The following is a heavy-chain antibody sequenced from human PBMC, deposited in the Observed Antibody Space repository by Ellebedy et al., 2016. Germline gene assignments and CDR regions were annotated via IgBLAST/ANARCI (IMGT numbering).Heavy chain of an antibody. J-gene: IGHJ4*02. CDR1: GFTLSSYS. V-gene: IGHV3-48*02. D-gene: IGHD3-10*01. Sequence: GESLKISCAASGFTLSSYSMNWVRQAPGKGLEWVSYISGSSNTIYYADSVKGRFTIFRGNAKNSLYLQMNILRDEDTAVYYCARYGFGEYRSYFFDYWGQGTLVTVSS. CDR3: ARYGFGEYRSYFFDY. CDR2: ISGSSNTI.